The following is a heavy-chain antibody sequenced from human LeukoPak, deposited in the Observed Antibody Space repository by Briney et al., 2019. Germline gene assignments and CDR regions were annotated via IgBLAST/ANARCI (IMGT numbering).Heavy chain of an antibody. Sequence: PSETLSLTCAVYGGSFSGYYWSWIRQPPGKGLEWIGEINHSVRTNYNPSLKSRVTISVDTSKNQFSLKLSSVTAADTAVYYCAREDHYYGSGSYSWFDPWGQGTLVTVSS. CDR2: INHSVRT. V-gene: IGHV4-34*01. D-gene: IGHD3-10*01. CDR3: AREDHYYGSGSYSWFDP. J-gene: IGHJ5*02. CDR1: GGSFSGYY.